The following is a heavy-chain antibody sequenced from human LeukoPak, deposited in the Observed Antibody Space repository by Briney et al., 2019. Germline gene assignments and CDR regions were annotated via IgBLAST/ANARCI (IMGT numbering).Heavy chain of an antibody. J-gene: IGHJ4*02. CDR1: GFPFSIYE. CDR3: ALLAVASDFDY. V-gene: IGHV3-48*03. CDR2: VGSSGTTR. Sequence: GGSLRLSCAVSGFPFSIYEMNWVRQAPGKGLEWVSNVGSSGTTRYYADSVKGRFSISRDNAKNSLYLQMNSLRVEDTGVYYCALLAVASDFDYWGQGALVTVSS. D-gene: IGHD6-19*01.